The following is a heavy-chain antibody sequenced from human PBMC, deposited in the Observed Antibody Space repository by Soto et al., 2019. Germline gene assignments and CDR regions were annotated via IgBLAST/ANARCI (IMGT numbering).Heavy chain of an antibody. Sequence: EVQLVESGGGLVQPGRSLRLSCAASGFTFDDYAMHWVRQAPGKGLEWVSGISWTSGSIGYADSVKGRFTISRDNAKNSLYLQMNSLRAEDTALYYCAKAKISSGWSPFDYWGQGTLVTVSS. CDR2: ISWTSGSI. CDR3: AKAKISSGWSPFDY. J-gene: IGHJ4*02. D-gene: IGHD6-19*01. CDR1: GFTFDDYA. V-gene: IGHV3-9*01.